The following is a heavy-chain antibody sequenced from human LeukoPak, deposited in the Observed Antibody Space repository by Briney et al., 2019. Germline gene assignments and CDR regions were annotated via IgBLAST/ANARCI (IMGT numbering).Heavy chain of an antibody. D-gene: IGHD3-10*01. Sequence: PGGSLRLSCAASGFSFSDYWMHWVRQAPAKGLVWVSRTNSDESIVKYADSVKGRFTISRDNAKNTLYLQMNSLRAEDTAVYYCALLPIRGLLLATNYWGQGTLVTVSS. J-gene: IGHJ4*02. CDR3: ALLPIRGLLLATNY. CDR2: TNSDESIV. CDR1: GFSFSDYW. V-gene: IGHV3-74*01.